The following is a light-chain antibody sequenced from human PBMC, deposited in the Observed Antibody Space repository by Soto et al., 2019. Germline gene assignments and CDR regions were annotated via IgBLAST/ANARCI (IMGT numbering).Light chain of an antibody. J-gene: IGKJ4*01. CDR3: QQRSNWPLT. Sequence: EIVLTQSPATLSLSPGEIATLSCRASQSVSSYLAWYQQKPGQAPRLLIYDASNRATGIPARFSGSGSGTDFTLTISSLEPADFAVYYCQQRSNWPLTFGGGTKVEIK. V-gene: IGKV3-11*01. CDR1: QSVSSY. CDR2: DAS.